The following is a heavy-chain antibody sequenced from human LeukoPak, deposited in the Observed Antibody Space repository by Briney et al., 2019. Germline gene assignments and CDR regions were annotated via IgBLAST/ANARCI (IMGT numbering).Heavy chain of an antibody. CDR1: GGTFSSYA. CDR2: IIPIFGTA. V-gene: IGHV1-69*05. D-gene: IGHD2-15*01. Sequence: GASVKVSCKASGGTFSSYAISWVRQAPGQGLEWMGRIIPIFGTANYAQKFQGRVTITTDESTSTAYMELSSLRSEDTAVYYCARGGRIVVVVAATPADAFDTWDQGTMVTVSS. CDR3: ARGGRIVVVVAATPADAFDT. J-gene: IGHJ3*02.